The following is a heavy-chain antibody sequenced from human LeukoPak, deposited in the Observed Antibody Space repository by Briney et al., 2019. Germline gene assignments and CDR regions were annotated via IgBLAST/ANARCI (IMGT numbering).Heavy chain of an antibody. CDR2: IYYSGST. V-gene: IGHV4-59*12. J-gene: IGHJ6*03. D-gene: IGHD3-3*01. Sequence: SETLSLTCTVSGGSISSYYWSWIRQPPGKGLEWIGYIYYSGSTNYNPSLKSRVTISVDTSKNQFSLKLSSVTAADTAVYYCARDGISGGWGYYYYYYMDVWGKGTTVTISS. CDR3: ARDGISGGWGYYYYYYMDV. CDR1: GGSISSYY.